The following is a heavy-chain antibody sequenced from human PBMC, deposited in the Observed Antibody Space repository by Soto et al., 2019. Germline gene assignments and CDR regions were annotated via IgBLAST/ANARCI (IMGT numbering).Heavy chain of an antibody. CDR2: ISSNGGST. D-gene: IGHD6-13*01. J-gene: IGHJ6*02. CDR1: GSTFSSYA. V-gene: IGHV3-64D*06. CDR3: VKGDSSSWYSDYYYYYGMDV. Sequence: PGGSLRLSCSASGSTFSSYAMHWVRQAPGKGLEYVSAISSNGGSTYYADSVKGRFTISRDNSKNTLYLQMSSLRAEDTAVYYCVKGDSSSWYSDYYYYYGMDVWGQGTTVTVSS.